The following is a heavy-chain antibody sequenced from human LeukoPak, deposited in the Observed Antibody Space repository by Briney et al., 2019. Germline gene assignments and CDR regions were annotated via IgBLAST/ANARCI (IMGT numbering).Heavy chain of an antibody. CDR2: MNPNTGNT. Sequence: ASVRVSCKASGYTLTSYDLNWVRQAPGQGLEWMGWMNPNTGNTGYAQKFQGRVTITRNTSISTAYMELNSLRSEDTAVYYCAREWGGGDVFDIWGQGTMVTVSS. CDR3: AREWGGGDVFDI. V-gene: IGHV1-8*03. CDR1: GYTLTSYD. D-gene: IGHD2-21*01. J-gene: IGHJ3*02.